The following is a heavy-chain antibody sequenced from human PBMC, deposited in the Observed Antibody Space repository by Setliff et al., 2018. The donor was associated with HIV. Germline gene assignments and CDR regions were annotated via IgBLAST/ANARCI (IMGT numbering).Heavy chain of an antibody. CDR1: GAGIISYS. CDR3: ARGSVIVADALDI. Sequence: SETLSLTCTVSGAGIISYSWSWIRRPAGKGLEWIGRVYSSGSTNYNPSLRNRLTMSVDTSKKQFSLKLSSVTAADTAVYYCARGSVIVADALDIWGQGTMVTVSS. V-gene: IGHV4-4*07. J-gene: IGHJ3*02. CDR2: VYSSGST. D-gene: IGHD1-26*01.